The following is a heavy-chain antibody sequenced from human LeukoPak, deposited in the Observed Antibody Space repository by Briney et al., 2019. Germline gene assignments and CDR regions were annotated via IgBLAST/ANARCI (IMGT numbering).Heavy chain of an antibody. Sequence: ASVKVSCKASGYTFTSYDINWVRQATGQGLEWMGWMNPNSGNTGYAEKFQGRVTMTRNTYIRTAYMELSSLRSEDTAVYYCARPVGYDILTGYYRDYWGQGTLVTVSS. D-gene: IGHD3-9*01. J-gene: IGHJ4*02. CDR2: MNPNSGNT. V-gene: IGHV1-8*01. CDR3: ARPVGYDILTGYYRDY. CDR1: GYTFTSYD.